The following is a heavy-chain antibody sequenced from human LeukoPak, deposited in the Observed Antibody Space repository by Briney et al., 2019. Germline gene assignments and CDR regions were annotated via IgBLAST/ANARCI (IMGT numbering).Heavy chain of an antibody. CDR3: ARDPPPNCSGGSCYRNWFDP. CDR1: GGTFSSYA. Sequence: SVKVSCKASGGTFSSYAISWVRQAPGQGLEWKGGIIPIFGTANYAQKFQGRVTITADESTSTAYMELSSLRSEDTAVYYCARDPPPNCSGGSCYRNWFDPWGQGTLVTVSS. D-gene: IGHD2-15*01. V-gene: IGHV1-69*13. J-gene: IGHJ5*02. CDR2: IIPIFGTA.